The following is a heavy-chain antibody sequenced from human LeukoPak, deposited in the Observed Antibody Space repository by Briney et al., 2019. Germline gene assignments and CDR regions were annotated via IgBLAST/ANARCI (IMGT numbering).Heavy chain of an antibody. J-gene: IGHJ6*02. CDR2: IYHSGST. V-gene: IGHV4-30-2*01. D-gene: IGHD3-9*01. Sequence: SETLSLTCAVSGGSISSGGYSWSWIRQPPGKGLEWIGYIYHSGSTYYNPSLKSRVTISVDTSRNQFSLKLSSVTAADTAVYYCARGGLRYFDWLPNYYYYGMDVWGQGTTVTVSS. CDR3: ARGGLRYFDWLPNYYYYGMDV. CDR1: GGSISSGGYS.